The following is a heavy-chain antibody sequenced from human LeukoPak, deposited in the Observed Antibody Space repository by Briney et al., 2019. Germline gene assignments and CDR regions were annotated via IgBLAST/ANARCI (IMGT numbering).Heavy chain of an antibody. CDR2: INHNGNVN. D-gene: IGHD3-16*01. CDR1: GFTFSSYW. CDR3: ARGGGLAV. V-gene: IGHV3-7*03. Sequence: GGSLRLSCAASGFTFSSYWMNWARQAPGKGLEWVASINHNGNVNYYVDSVKGRFTISRDNAKNSLYLQMSNLRAEDTAVYFCARGGGLAVWGQGATVTVSS. J-gene: IGHJ6*02.